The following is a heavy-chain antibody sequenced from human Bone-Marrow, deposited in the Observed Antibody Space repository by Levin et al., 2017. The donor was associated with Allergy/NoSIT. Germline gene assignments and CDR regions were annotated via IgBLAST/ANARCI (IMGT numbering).Heavy chain of an antibody. D-gene: IGHD3-22*01. J-gene: IGHJ3*01. CDR2: ISHDETSI. V-gene: IGHV3-30*04. Sequence: GGSLRLSCTVSGPLFSSFVLHWVRQAPGKGLEWVAVISHDETSIIYADSVKGRFTISKDNSKRTLYLQMDSLRHEDTAMYYCATAGRTSGYADAFEFWGQGTMLTVSS. CDR3: ATAGRTSGYADAFEF. CDR1: GPLFSSFV.